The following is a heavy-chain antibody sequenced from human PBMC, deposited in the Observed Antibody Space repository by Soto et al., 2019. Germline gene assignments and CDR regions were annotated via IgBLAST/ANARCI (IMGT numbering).Heavy chain of an antibody. D-gene: IGHD1-7*01. Sequence: PGGSLRLSCAASGFTFSSYSMNWVRQAPGKGLEWVSSISSSSSYIYYADSVKGRFTISRDNAKNSLYLQMNSLRAEDTAVYYCARDELHRYYFDYWGQGTLVTVSS. CDR2: ISSSSSYI. CDR1: GFTFSSYS. V-gene: IGHV3-21*01. J-gene: IGHJ4*02. CDR3: ARDELHRYYFDY.